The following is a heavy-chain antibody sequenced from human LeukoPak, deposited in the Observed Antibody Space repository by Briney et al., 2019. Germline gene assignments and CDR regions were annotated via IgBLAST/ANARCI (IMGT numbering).Heavy chain of an antibody. J-gene: IGHJ4*02. Sequence: GGSLRLSCAASGFNFNSYALGWVRQAPGKGPECVSGISGSGGATKYADSVEGRFTISRDNAKNTLYLQMNSLRAEDTAIYYCAKGIESSGTYYTSFDCWGQGTLVTVSS. D-gene: IGHD1-26*01. V-gene: IGHV3-23*01. CDR3: AKGIESSGTYYTSFDC. CDR2: ISGSGGAT. CDR1: GFNFNSYA.